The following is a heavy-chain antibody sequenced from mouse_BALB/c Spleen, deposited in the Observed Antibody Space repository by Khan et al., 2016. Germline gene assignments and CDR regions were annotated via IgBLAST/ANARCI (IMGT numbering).Heavy chain of an antibody. D-gene: IGHD2-1*01. CDR3: ARRSTMLYYYAMDY. CDR2: INTYTGDP. CDR1: GYTFTNFG. Sequence: QIQLVQSGPELKKPGETVKISCKASGYTFTNFGMNWVKQAPGKGLKWMGWINTYTGDPTYADDFKGRFAFSLETSASTAYLQINNLKNEDTATYFCARRSTMLYYYAMDYWGQGTSVTVSS. V-gene: IGHV9-3-1*01. J-gene: IGHJ4*01.